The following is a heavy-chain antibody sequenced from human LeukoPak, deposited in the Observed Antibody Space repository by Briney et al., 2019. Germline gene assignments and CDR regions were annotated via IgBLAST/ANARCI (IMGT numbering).Heavy chain of an antibody. CDR3: ASSSSWSFDY. J-gene: IGHJ4*02. V-gene: IGHV4-30-4*08. CDR2: IYYSGST. D-gene: IGHD6-13*01. CDR1: GGSISSGDYY. Sequence: SETLSLTCTVSGGSISSGDYYWSWIRQPPGKGLEWIGYIYYSGSTYYNPSLKSRVTISVDKSKNQFSLKLSSVTAADTAVYYCASSSSWSFDYWGQGTLVTVSS.